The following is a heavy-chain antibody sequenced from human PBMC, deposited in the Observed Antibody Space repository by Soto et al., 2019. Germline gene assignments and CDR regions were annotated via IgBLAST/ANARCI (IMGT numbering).Heavy chain of an antibody. Sequence: SVKVSCKASGYTFTSYAMHWVRQAPGQRLEWMGWINAGNGNTKYSQKFQGRVTITRDTSASTAYMELSSLRSEDTAVYYCARSWAYSSSWAFQYGMDVWGQGTTVTVSS. J-gene: IGHJ6*02. CDR2: INAGNGNT. CDR1: GYTFTSYA. CDR3: ARSWAYSSSWAFQYGMDV. V-gene: IGHV1-3*01. D-gene: IGHD6-13*01.